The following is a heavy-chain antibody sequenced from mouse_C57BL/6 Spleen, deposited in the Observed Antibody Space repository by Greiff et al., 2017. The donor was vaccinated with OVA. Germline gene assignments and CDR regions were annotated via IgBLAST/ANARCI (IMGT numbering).Heavy chain of an antibody. CDR3: ARSHGSRYNWYFDV. D-gene: IGHD1-1*01. CDR1: GYAFSSSW. V-gene: IGHV1-82*01. J-gene: IGHJ1*03. CDR2: IYPGDGDT. Sequence: VQLQQSGPELVKPGASVKISCKASGYAFSSSWMNWVKQRPGKGLEWIGRIYPGDGDTNYTGKFKGKATLTADKSSSTAYMQLSSLTSEDSAVYVCARSHGSRYNWYFDVWGTGTTVTVSS.